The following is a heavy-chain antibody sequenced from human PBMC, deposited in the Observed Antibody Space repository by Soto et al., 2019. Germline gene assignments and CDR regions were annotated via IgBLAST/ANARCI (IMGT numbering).Heavy chain of an antibody. V-gene: IGHV4-4*02. CDR3: ASRSSSSSPFDY. J-gene: IGHJ4*02. D-gene: IGHD6-6*01. Sequence: PSETLSLTCAVSGGSISSSNWRSWVRQPPGKGLEWIGEIYHSGSTNYNPSLKSRVTISVDKSKNQFSLKLSSVTAADTAVYYCASRSSSSSPFDYWGQGTLVTVSS. CDR1: GGSISSSNW. CDR2: IYHSGST.